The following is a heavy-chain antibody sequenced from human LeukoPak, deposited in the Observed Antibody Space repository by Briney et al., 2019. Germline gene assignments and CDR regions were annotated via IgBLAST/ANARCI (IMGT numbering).Heavy chain of an antibody. CDR3: TTEETTVTPVR. V-gene: IGHV3-66*01. CDR1: GFTVSSNY. CDR2: IYSGGST. Sequence: GGSLRLSCAASGFTVSSNYMSWVRQAPGKGLEWVSVIYSGGSTYYADSVKGRFTISRDDSKNTLYLQMNSLKTEDTAVYYCTTEETTVTPVRWGQGTLVTVSS. J-gene: IGHJ4*02. D-gene: IGHD4-17*01.